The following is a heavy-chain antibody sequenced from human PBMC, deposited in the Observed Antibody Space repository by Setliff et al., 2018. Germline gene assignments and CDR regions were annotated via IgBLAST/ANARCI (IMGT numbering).Heavy chain of an antibody. CDR1: GGSTNSDTYY. V-gene: IGHV4-61*02. CDR3: ARVSQYSSGWYYYYYGMDV. D-gene: IGHD6-19*01. Sequence: SETLSLTCTVSGGSTNSDTYYWSWIRQPAGKGLEWIGRIYSSGSTDYNPSLKSRVTISVDTSKNQFSLKLSSVTAAGTAVYYCARVSQYSSGWYYYYYGMDVWGQGTTVTV. J-gene: IGHJ6*02. CDR2: IYSSGST.